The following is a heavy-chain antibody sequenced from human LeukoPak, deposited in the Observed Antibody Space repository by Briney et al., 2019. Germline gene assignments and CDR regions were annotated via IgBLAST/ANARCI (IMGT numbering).Heavy chain of an antibody. D-gene: IGHD3-22*01. J-gene: IGHJ4*02. CDR3: ATEGDYYDSSGYYPD. Sequence: GSSVKASCKASGGTFSSYAISWVRQAPGQGLEWMGRIIPILGIANYAQKFQGRVTITADKSTSTAYMELSSLRSEDTAVYYCATEGDYYDSSGYYPDWGQGTLVTVSS. CDR1: GGTFSSYA. V-gene: IGHV1-69*04. CDR2: IIPILGIA.